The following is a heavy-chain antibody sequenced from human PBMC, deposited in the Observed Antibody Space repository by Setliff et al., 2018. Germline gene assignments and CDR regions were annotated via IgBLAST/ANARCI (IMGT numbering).Heavy chain of an antibody. CDR3: ARDGPHCVTSSCPGAWFDP. J-gene: IGHJ5*02. CDR2: IYTSGST. V-gene: IGHV4-4*08. Sequence: SETLSLICTVSGGSISSYYWSWIRQPPGKGLEWIGYIYTSGSTTYNPSVKSRVTISVDTSKNQFSLKLSSVTAADTAVYYCARDGPHCVTSSCPGAWFDPWGQGILVTVSS. D-gene: IGHD2-2*01. CDR1: GGSISSYY.